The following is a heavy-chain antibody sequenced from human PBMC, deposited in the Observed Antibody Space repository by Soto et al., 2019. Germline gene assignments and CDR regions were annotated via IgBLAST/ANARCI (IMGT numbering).Heavy chain of an antibody. Sequence: EVQLLESGGGLVQPGGSLRLSCAASGFPFSAYAMSWVRQAPGRGLEWVSIISGSGGSTYYADSVKGRISISRDNSRSTLYLQMNRLGAEDTAVYYCAKVTYYDIMTPLLDYWGQGTLVTVSS. CDR1: GFPFSAYA. D-gene: IGHD3-9*01. CDR3: AKVTYYDIMTPLLDY. V-gene: IGHV3-23*01. CDR2: ISGSGGST. J-gene: IGHJ4*02.